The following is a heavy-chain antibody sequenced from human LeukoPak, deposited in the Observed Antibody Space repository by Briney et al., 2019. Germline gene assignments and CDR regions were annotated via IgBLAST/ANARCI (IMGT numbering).Heavy chain of an antibody. Sequence: ASVKVSCKASGYTFTSYAMHWVRQAPGQRLEWMGWINAGNGNTKYSQKFQGRVTITRDTSASTAYMELSSLRSEDTAVYYCARGLSIVVVVAGLDPWGQGTLVTVSS. V-gene: IGHV1-3*01. CDR3: ARGLSIVVVVAGLDP. D-gene: IGHD2-15*01. CDR2: INAGNGNT. J-gene: IGHJ5*02. CDR1: GYTFTSYA.